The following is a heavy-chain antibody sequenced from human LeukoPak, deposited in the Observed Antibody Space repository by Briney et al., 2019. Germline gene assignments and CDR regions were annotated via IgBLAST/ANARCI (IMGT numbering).Heavy chain of an antibody. V-gene: IGHV3-64D*06. D-gene: IGHD6-19*01. Sequence: PGGSLRLSCSASGFTFSTYAMHWVRQAPGKGLEYVSAIGRNGGSTYYADSVKGRFTISRDNSKNTLYLQMSSLRPEDTAVYYCVKDREMGSGWAYFQHWGQGTLVTVSS. CDR1: GFTFSTYA. CDR3: VKDREMGSGWAYFQH. J-gene: IGHJ1*01. CDR2: IGRNGGST.